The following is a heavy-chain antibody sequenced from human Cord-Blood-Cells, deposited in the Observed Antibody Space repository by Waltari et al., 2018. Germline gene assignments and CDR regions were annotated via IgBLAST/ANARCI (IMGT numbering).Heavy chain of an antibody. Sequence: QVQLVQSGAEVKKPGASVTVSCKASGYTFTGYYMHWVRHAPGQGLEWMGWINPNSGGTNYAQKFQGRVTMTRDTSISTAYMELSRLRSDDTAVYYCARVRVLGRYDAFDIWGQGTMVTVSS. CDR1: GYTFTGYY. CDR3: ARVRVLGRYDAFDI. CDR2: INPNSGGT. D-gene: IGHD7-27*01. V-gene: IGHV1-2*02. J-gene: IGHJ3*02.